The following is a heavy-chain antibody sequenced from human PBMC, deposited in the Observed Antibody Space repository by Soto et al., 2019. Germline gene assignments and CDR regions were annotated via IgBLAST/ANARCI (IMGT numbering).Heavy chain of an antibody. CDR3: ARAAYCGGDCYSGSFQH. V-gene: IGHV4-31*03. J-gene: IGHJ1*01. Sequence: PSETLSLTCTVSGGPISSGDYYWTWIRHLPGKGLEWIGYIYHSGSAYYNPSLKSRVTISVDTSKNQFSLKLSSVTAADTAVYYCARAAYCGGDCYSGSFQHWGQGTLVTVSS. CDR1: GGPISSGDYY. CDR2: IYHSGSA. D-gene: IGHD2-21*02.